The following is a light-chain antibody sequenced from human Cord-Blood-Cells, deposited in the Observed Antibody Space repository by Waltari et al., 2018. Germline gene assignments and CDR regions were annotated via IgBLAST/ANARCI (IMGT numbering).Light chain of an antibody. J-gene: IGLJ1*01. V-gene: IGLV3-21*04. CDR2: YDS. Sequence: SYVLTQPPSVSVAPGTTARITCRGNNTRRKSMHCYQQKPGQAPVLVIYYDSDRPSGIPERFSGSNSGNTATLTISRVEAGDEADYYCQVWDSSSDHYVFGTGTKVTVL. CDR3: QVWDSSSDHYV. CDR1: NTRRKS.